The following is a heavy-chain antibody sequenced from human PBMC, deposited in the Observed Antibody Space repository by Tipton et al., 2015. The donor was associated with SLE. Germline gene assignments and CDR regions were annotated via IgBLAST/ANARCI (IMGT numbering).Heavy chain of an antibody. D-gene: IGHD5-18*01. CDR3: ARGKGIQLWIRGLYFDY. Sequence: TLSLTCTVSGGSISSHYWSWIRQPPGKGLEWIGEINHSGSTNYNPSLKSRVTISVDTSKNQFSLKLSSVTAADTAVYYCARGKGIQLWIRGLYFDYWGQGTLVTVSS. J-gene: IGHJ4*02. CDR1: GGSISSHY. V-gene: IGHV4-34*01. CDR2: INHSGST.